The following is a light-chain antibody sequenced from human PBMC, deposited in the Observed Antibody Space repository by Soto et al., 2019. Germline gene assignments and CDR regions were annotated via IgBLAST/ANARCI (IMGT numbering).Light chain of an antibody. Sequence: QSVLTQPPSASGSPGQSVTISCTGTSSDVGKYDYVSWYQQHPGKVPKLIIYEDSKRPSGISDRFSGSKSGSSASLTISGLQAEDEADYYCCPHAGFNTPYVFATGTKVT. V-gene: IGLV2-8*01. CDR2: EDS. CDR1: SSDVGKYDY. CDR3: CPHAGFNTPYV. J-gene: IGLJ1*01.